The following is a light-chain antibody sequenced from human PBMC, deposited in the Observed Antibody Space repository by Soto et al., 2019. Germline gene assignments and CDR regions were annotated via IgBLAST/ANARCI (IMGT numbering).Light chain of an antibody. CDR2: GVN. CDR3: CSYAGISTFYV. Sequence: QSALTQPASVSGSPGQPITISCTGTSSDVGSYNLVSWYQQHPGKAPKLMIYGVNKRPSGVSNRFSGSKSGNTASLTISGLQAEDEADYYCCSYAGISTFYVFGTGTKLTVL. CDR1: SSDVGSYNL. V-gene: IGLV2-23*02. J-gene: IGLJ1*01.